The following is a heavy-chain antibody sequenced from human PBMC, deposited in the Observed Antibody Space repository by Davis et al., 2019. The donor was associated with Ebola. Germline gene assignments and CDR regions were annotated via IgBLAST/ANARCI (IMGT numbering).Heavy chain of an antibody. J-gene: IGHJ3*02. CDR3: ARARSGGSRGYYGRAFDI. V-gene: IGHV1-46*01. CDR2: INPGGGST. D-gene: IGHD3-22*01. CDR1: GYTFTSYY. Sequence: ASVTVSCKASGYTFTSYYMHWVRQAPGQGLEWMGIINPGGGSTSYAQKFQGRVTMTRDTSTSTVYMELSSLRSEDTAVYYCARARSGGSRGYYGRAFDIWGQGTMVTVSS.